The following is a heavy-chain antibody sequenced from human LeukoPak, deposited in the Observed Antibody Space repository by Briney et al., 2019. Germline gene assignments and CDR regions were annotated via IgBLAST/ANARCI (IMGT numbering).Heavy chain of an antibody. CDR1: GFTFSSYN. D-gene: IGHD3-9*01. Sequence: KPGGSLRLSCAASGFTFSSYNMNGVRQAPGKGLEWVSSISSSRSYIYYVGAVKGRFTISRDNAKNSLYLQMNSLRAEDTAVYYCARDTYDILTGYYKWAFDIWGQGTMVTVSS. V-gene: IGHV3-21*06. J-gene: IGHJ3*02. CDR2: ISSSRSYI. CDR3: ARDTYDILTGYYKWAFDI.